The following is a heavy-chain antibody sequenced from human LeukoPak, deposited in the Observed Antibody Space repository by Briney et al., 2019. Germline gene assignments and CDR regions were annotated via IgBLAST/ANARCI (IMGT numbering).Heavy chain of an antibody. J-gene: IGHJ1*01. D-gene: IGHD2-15*01. V-gene: IGHV4-31*03. CDR2: IYYSGST. Sequence: AQTLCLTCTVSGGSISSGGYYWTRIRQHPGKGLEWIGYIYYSGSTYYNPSLKSRVTLSVPTSKNQFSLRLSSVTAADTAVYYCALEYCGGGSCYAREYFQHWGQGTLVTVSS. CDR3: ALEYCGGGSCYAREYFQH. CDR1: GGSISSGGYY.